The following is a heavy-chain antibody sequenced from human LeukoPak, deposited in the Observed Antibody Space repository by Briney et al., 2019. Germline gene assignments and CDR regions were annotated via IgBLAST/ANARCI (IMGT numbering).Heavy chain of an antibody. V-gene: IGHV4-4*02. J-gene: IGHJ4*02. D-gene: IGHD1-26*01. CDR3: AREVEGAPHFDY. Sequence: SETLSLTCAVSGGSISSSNWWSWVRQPPGKGLEWIGYIYYSGSTNYNPSLKSRVTISVDTSKNQFSLKLSSVTAADTAVYYCAREVEGAPHFDYWGQGTLVTVSS. CDR2: IYYSGST. CDR1: GGSISSSNW.